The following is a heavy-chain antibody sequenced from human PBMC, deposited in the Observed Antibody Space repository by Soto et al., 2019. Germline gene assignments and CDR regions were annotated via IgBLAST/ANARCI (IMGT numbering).Heavy chain of an antibody. V-gene: IGHV4-39*01. CDR2: VYYGGHT. J-gene: IGHJ3*02. CDR3: ARHPISGCTI. D-gene: IGHD5-12*01. Sequence: QLQLQESGPGLVKPSETLSLTCSVSGASISGSSGYYWAWIRQPPGKGLEWIGSVYYGGHTYYGPSLKSRGSISIDTSKNQFSLKLASVRAAGTALYFCARHPISGCTIWG. CDR1: GASISGSSGYY.